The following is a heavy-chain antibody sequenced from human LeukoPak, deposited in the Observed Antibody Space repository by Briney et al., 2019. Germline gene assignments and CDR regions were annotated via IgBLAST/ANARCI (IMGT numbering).Heavy chain of an antibody. CDR3: ARREDCSGGSCYEVYWFGP. Sequence: SETLSLTCAVSGYSISSGYYWGWSRQPPGKVLEWMGSIHHSGSTYYNSSLKSGDTISVDTYKNHFPLMLGSVTAGDTAEYFCARREDCSGGSCYEVYWFGPWGQGTLVTVSS. CDR2: IHHSGST. V-gene: IGHV4-38-2*01. J-gene: IGHJ5*02. CDR1: GYSISSGYY. D-gene: IGHD2-15*01.